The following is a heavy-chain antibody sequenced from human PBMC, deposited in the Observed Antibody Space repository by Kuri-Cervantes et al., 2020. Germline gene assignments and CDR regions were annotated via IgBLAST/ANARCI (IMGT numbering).Heavy chain of an antibody. J-gene: IGHJ5*02. Sequence: SETLSLTCAVYGGSFSGYYWSWIRQPPGKGLEWIGEINHSGSTNYNPSLKSRVTISVDTSKNQFSLKLSSVTAADTAVYYCARGPRRGSGSYYNSFSYWFDPWGQGTLVTGSS. D-gene: IGHD3-10*01. CDR2: INHSGST. CDR1: GGSFSGYY. V-gene: IGHV4-34*01. CDR3: ARGPRRGSGSYYNSFSYWFDP.